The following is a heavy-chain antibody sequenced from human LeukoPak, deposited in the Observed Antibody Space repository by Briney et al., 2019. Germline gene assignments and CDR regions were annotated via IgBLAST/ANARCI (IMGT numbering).Heavy chain of an antibody. V-gene: IGHV3-20*04. CDR1: GFTFDDYG. Sequence: PGGPLRLSCAASGFTFDDYGMSWVRQAPGKGLEWVSGINWNGGSTGYADSVKGRLTISRDNAKNSLYLQMNSLRAEDTALYYCARASVELGGLDAFDIWGQGTMVTVSS. CDR3: ARASVELGGLDAFDI. CDR2: INWNGGST. J-gene: IGHJ3*02. D-gene: IGHD7-27*01.